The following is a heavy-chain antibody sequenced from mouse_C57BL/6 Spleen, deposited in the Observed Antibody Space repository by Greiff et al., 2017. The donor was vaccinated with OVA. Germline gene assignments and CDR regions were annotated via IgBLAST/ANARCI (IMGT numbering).Heavy chain of an antibody. J-gene: IGHJ4*01. Sequence: EVQLQQSGPELVKPGASVKMSCKASGYTFTDYNMHWVKQSHGKSLEWIGYINPNNGGTSYNQKFKGKATLTVNKSSSTSYIELRSLTSEDSAVYYCARDYGSRNYYAMDYWGQGTSVTVSS. V-gene: IGHV1-22*01. CDR1: GYTFTDYN. D-gene: IGHD1-1*01. CDR2: INPNNGGT. CDR3: ARDYGSRNYYAMDY.